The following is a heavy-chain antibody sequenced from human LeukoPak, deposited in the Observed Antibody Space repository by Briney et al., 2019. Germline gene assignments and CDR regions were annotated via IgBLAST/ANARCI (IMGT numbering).Heavy chain of an antibody. V-gene: IGHV3-30*02. CDR3: AREWESDL. D-gene: IGHD1-26*01. Sequence: GGSLRLSCAASRFTFSSYGMHWVRQAPGKGLEWVAYIQYDGSNEQYADSVKGRSSISRDSSKNILYLQMNSLRAEDTAVYYCAREWESDLWGQGTLVTVSS. CDR2: IQYDGSNE. J-gene: IGHJ5*02. CDR1: RFTFSSYG.